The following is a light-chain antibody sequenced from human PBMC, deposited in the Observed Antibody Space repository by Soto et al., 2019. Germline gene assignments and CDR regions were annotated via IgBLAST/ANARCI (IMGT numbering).Light chain of an antibody. CDR3: QQYGSSPRT. V-gene: IGKV3-20*01. Sequence: EIVLTQSPGTLSLSPGERATLSCRASQSVSNNYLAWYQQKPGQAPWLLIWGASNRAGGVPDRFSGSGSGTDFTLTISRLEPEDFAVYYYQQYGSSPRTFGQGTKVDI. J-gene: IGKJ1*01. CDR1: QSVSNNY. CDR2: GAS.